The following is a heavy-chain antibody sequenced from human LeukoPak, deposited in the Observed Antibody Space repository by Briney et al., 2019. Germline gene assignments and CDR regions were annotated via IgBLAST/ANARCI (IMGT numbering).Heavy chain of an antibody. CDR3: AKVTGDRSNFDY. J-gene: IGHJ4*02. CDR1: GFTFSDYY. CDR2: ISSSSYT. Sequence: PGGSLRLSCAASGFTFSDYYMSWIRQAPGKGLEWVSYISSSSYTNYADSVKGRFTISRDNAKNSLYLQMNSLRAEDTAVYYCAKVTGDRSNFDYWGQGTLVTVSS. D-gene: IGHD7-27*01. V-gene: IGHV3-11*05.